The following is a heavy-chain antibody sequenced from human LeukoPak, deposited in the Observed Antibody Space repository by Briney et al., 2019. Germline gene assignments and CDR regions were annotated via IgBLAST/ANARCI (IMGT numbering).Heavy chain of an antibody. CDR3: ARRRIQLWPIGPNYFDY. Sequence: SETLSLTCAVSGHSISSGYYWGWVRQPPGKGLEWIGSIYHSGSTFYNPSLKSRVTISVDTPKNQFSLKLSSVTAADTAVYYCARRRIQLWPIGPNYFDYWGQGTLVTVSS. J-gene: IGHJ4*02. CDR1: GHSISSGYY. V-gene: IGHV4-38-2*01. CDR2: IYHSGST. D-gene: IGHD5-18*01.